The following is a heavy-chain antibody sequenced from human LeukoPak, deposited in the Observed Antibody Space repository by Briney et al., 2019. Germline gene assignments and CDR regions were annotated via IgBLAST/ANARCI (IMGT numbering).Heavy chain of an antibody. CDR1: GYTFTNYY. V-gene: IGHV1-46*01. Sequence: ASVKVSCKASGYTFTNYYMNWVRQAPGQGLEWMGIINPSGGSTSYAQKFQGRVTVTRDTSKSTVYMELSSLRSEDTAMYYCAREGEIGYDLSDYWGQGTWSPSPQ. CDR3: AREGEIGYDLSDY. D-gene: IGHD5-12*01. J-gene: IGHJ4*02. CDR2: INPSGGST.